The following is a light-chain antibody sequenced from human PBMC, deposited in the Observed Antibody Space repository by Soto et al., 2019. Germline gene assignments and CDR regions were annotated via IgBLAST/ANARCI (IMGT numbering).Light chain of an antibody. J-gene: IGKJ1*01. CDR3: QQYNSFSWT. CDR2: GAS. CDR1: QSVSGT. Sequence: EIFMTQAPATLSLSPVEIAILSCRASQSVSGTLAWYQQKPGQAPRLLIYGASTRATGIPARFSGSGSGTEFTLTISSLQSEDFATYYCQQYNSFSWTFGQGTKVDIK. V-gene: IGKV3-15*01.